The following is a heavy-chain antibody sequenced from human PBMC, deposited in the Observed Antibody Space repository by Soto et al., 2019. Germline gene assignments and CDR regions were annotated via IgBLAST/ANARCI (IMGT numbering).Heavy chain of an antibody. CDR1: GFTFSSYC. V-gene: IGHV3-7*01. J-gene: IGHJ3*02. CDR2: IKQDGSEK. D-gene: IGHD1-26*01. Sequence: GGSLRLSCAASGFTFSSYCISWVRQAPGKGLERVANIKQDGSEKYYVDSVKGRFTISRDNAKNSLYLQMNSLRAEDTAVYYCARGPWVHDAFDIWGQGTMVTVSS. CDR3: ARGPWVHDAFDI.